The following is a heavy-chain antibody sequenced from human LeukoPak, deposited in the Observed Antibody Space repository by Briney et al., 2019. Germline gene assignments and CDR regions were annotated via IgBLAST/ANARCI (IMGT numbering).Heavy chain of an antibody. D-gene: IGHD1-1*01. J-gene: IGHJ4*02. CDR1: GFTFSSYE. CDR2: IRSGATTI. CDR3: ATINFRPH. Sequence: GGSLRLSCAASGFTFSSYEMNWVRQPPGKGLEWIAYIRSGATTIYYADSVKGRFTISRDDAKNSLFLQMNSLRAEDTAIYYCATINFRPHWGQGTLVTVSS. V-gene: IGHV3-48*03.